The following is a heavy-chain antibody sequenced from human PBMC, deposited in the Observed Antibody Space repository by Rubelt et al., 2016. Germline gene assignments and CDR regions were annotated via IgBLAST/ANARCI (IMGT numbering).Heavy chain of an antibody. V-gene: IGHV2-5*02. Sequence: QITLKESGPTLVKPTQTLTLTCTFSGFPLTTRGLGVGWIRQPPGKALEWLALVYWAGDKRYSPFLKGRLTITKDTSRNQVVLTMANMDPVDTATYYCARLDFAARRVADYWGQGTLVTVSS. CDR1: GFPLTTRGLG. CDR2: VYWAGDK. CDR3: ARLDFAARRVADY. J-gene: IGHJ4*02. D-gene: IGHD3-3*01.